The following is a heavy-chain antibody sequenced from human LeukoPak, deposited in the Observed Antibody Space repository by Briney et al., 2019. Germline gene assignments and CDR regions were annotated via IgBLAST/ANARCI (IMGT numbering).Heavy chain of an antibody. D-gene: IGHD3-22*01. V-gene: IGHV3-23*01. CDR1: GFTFSSYA. Sequence: GGSLXXXCAASGFTFSSYAMSWVRQAPGKGXEXVSAISGSGGSTYYADSVKGRFTISRDNSKNTLYLQMNSLRAEDTAVYYCASLNYYDSSGYPDYWGQGTLVTVSS. CDR2: ISGSGGST. J-gene: IGHJ4*02. CDR3: ASLNYYDSSGYPDY.